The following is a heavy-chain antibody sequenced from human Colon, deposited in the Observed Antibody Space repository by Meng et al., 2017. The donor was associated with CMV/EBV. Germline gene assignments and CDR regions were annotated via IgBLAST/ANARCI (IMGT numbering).Heavy chain of an antibody. D-gene: IGHD3-10*01. CDR3: ASLRPPLWFGELRGNYQYVKDV. J-gene: IGHJ6*02. CDR2: ISDSGST. Sequence: SETLSLTCTVSGVSVSTSSYYWSWIRQPPGKGLQWIGYISDSGSTNYNPSLKSRVSISVDTSKNRFSLKLTSVTAADTALYYCASLRPPLWFGELRGNYQYVKDVWGQGTTVTVSS. V-gene: IGHV4-61*01. CDR1: GVSVSTSSYY.